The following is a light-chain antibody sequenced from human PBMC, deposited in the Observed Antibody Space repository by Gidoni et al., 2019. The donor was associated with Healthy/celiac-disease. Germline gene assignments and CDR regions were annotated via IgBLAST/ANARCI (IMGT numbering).Light chain of an antibody. V-gene: IGLV2-23*01. Sequence: SALTQPASVSGSPGQSITISCTGTSSDVGSYNLVSWYQQHPGKAPKLMIDEGSKRPSGVSNRFSGSKSGNTASLTISGLQAEDEADYYCCSYAGSSTVVFGGGTKLTVL. CDR3: CSYAGSSTVV. CDR1: SSDVGSYNL. J-gene: IGLJ2*01. CDR2: EGS.